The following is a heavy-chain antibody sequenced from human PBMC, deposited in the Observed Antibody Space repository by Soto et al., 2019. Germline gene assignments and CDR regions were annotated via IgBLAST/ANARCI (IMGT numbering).Heavy chain of an antibody. D-gene: IGHD3-10*01. V-gene: IGHV3-30*03. J-gene: IGHJ2*01. CDR2: VGDTEEAK. Sequence: QVQLVESGGGVVQPGQSLGLSCAASGFTFRTHGMHWVRQAPGKGLEWLAVVGDTEEAKVYTDSVKGRFTTSRDNSKETVHLQMNSLRPEDTAVYYCAREGAFANWYLDLWGRGTLVTVSS. CDR1: GFTFRTHG. CDR3: AREGAFANWYLDL.